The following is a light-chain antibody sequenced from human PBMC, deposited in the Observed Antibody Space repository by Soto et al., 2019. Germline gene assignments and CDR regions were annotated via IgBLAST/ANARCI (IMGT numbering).Light chain of an antibody. CDR2: GAS. CDR1: QSVLSN. J-gene: IGKJ1*01. V-gene: IGKV3-15*01. Sequence: EIVMTQSPGTLSVSPGERATLSCRASQSVLSNLAWYQQKPGQAPRLLIYGASTRATGIPARFSGSGSGTEFTLTISSLQSEDFAVYSCQQYNNWPPWTFGQGTKVEIK. CDR3: QQYNNWPPWT.